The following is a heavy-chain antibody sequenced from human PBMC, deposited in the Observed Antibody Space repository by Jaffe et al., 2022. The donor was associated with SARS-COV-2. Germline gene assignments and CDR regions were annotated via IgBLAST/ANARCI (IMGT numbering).Heavy chain of an antibody. CDR2: MSDSGST. D-gene: IGHD3-9*01. J-gene: IGHJ3*02. Sequence: QVHLQESGPGLVKPSETLSLTCTVSGGSIRGYYWSWIRQPPGKGLEWLGHMSDSGSTKYNPSLTSRVSVSSYTSTSQFSLKLSSVTAADTAVYFCARSFDAHNAFDIWGQGTMVTVSS. CDR3: ARSFDAHNAFDI. V-gene: IGHV4-59*01. CDR1: GGSIRGYY.